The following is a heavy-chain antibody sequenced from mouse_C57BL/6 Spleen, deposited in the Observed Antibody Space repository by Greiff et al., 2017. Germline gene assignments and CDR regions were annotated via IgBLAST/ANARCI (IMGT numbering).Heavy chain of an antibody. V-gene: IGHV8-12*01. Sequence: QVTLKECGPGILQSSQTLSLTCSFSGVSLSTSGMGVSWIRQPSGKGLEWLAHIYWDDDKRYNPSLKSRLTISKDTSRNQVFLKITRVDTADTATYYCSRRAGWDRGFDYWGQGTTLTVSS. CDR2: IYWDDDK. CDR1: GVSLSTSGMG. J-gene: IGHJ2*01. D-gene: IGHD3-3*01. CDR3: SRRAGWDRGFDY.